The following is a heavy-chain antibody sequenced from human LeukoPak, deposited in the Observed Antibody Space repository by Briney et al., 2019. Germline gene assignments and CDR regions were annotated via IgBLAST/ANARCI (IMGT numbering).Heavy chain of an antibody. CDR1: GYTLTELS. J-gene: IGHJ4*02. D-gene: IGHD3-22*01. CDR2: FDPEDGET. V-gene: IGHV1-24*01. CDR3: ATPYYYDSSGYYYVRDY. Sequence: RASVKVSCKVSGYTLTELSMHWVRQAPGKGLEWMGGFDPEDGETIYAQKFQGRVTMTEDTSTDTAYMELSSLRSEDTAVYYCATPYYYDSSGYYYVRDYWGQGTLVTVSS.